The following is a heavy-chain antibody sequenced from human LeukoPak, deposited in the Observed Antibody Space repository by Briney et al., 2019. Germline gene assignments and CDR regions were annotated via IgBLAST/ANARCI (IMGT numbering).Heavy chain of an antibody. V-gene: IGHV3-23*01. CDR2: FSGSGGGT. Sequence: PGGSLRLSCAASGFTFSSYAMSWVRQAPGKGLEWVSAFSGSGGGTYYADSVKGRFTISRDNSMSTLYLQMTSLRAEDTAVYYCARSGYNRFDYWGQGTLVTVSS. CDR3: ARSGYNRFDY. D-gene: IGHD5-24*01. J-gene: IGHJ4*02. CDR1: GFTFSSYA.